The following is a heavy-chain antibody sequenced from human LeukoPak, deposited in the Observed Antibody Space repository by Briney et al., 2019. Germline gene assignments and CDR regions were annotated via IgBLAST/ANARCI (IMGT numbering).Heavy chain of an antibody. J-gene: IGHJ4*02. CDR3: ARERGYYDFWSGPFDY. CDR1: GFTFSSYA. Sequence: GGSLRLSCAASGFTFSSYAMHWVRQAPGKGLEWVAFISYDGSNKYYADSVKGRFTISRHNSKNTLYLQMNSLRAEDTAVYYCARERGYYDFWSGPFDYWGQGTLVTVSS. D-gene: IGHD3-3*01. CDR2: ISYDGSNK. V-gene: IGHV3-30-3*01.